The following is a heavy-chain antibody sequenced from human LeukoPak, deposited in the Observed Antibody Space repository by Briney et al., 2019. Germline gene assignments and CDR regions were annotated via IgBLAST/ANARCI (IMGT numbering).Heavy chain of an antibody. V-gene: IGHV3-23*01. CDR3: AKHLVKNFYDNSGYLGAFDT. Sequence: GGSLRLSCGASGFTFNTYAMSWVRLAPGTGPEWVSSISTSGGTTYYADSVKGRFTISRDNSKNTLYLQMSTLRGDDTAVYYCAKHLVKNFYDNSGYLGAFDTWGRGTMVTVSS. CDR1: GFTFNTYA. CDR2: ISTSGGTT. D-gene: IGHD3-22*01. J-gene: IGHJ3*02.